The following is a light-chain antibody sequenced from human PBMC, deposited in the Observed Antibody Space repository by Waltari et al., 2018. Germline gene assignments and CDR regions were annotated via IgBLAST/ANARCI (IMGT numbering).Light chain of an antibody. CDR1: QSVSSD. Sequence: EIVLTQSPATLSLSPGERATLSCRASQSVSSDIAWYQHKPGEAPRLLIFDASNRAGGVPARFTGSGSGTDFTLTISSLEPEDFAGYYCQQRNNWPPITFGQGTRLEIK. V-gene: IGKV3-11*01. J-gene: IGKJ5*01. CDR2: DAS. CDR3: QQRNNWPPIT.